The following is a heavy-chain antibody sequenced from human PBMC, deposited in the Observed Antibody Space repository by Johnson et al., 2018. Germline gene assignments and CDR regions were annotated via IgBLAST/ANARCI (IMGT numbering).Heavy chain of an antibody. CDR2: IYPGDSDT. CDR3: AVPTWIQLWGRGMDV. V-gene: IGHV5-51*01. D-gene: IGHD5-18*01. Sequence: VQLVQSGAEVKKPGESXKISCKGSGYSFSSFWIAWVRQMPEKGLEWMGIIYPGDSDTRYSPSFQGQVTMSADRSISTAYLQWRSLKASDTAMYYSAVPTWIQLWGRGMDVWGQGTTVTVSS. J-gene: IGHJ6*02. CDR1: GYSFSSFW.